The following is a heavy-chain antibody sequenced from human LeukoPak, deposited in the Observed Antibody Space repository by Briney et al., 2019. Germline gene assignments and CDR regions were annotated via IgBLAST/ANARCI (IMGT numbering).Heavy chain of an antibody. Sequence: GGSLRLSCAASGFTFSTYSMNWVRQAPGKGLEWISYISSTTRTIYYADSVKGRFTISRDNAKNSLYLQMNSLRAEDTAVYYCARVPTIFGVGGDAFDIWGQGTMVTVSS. CDR3: ARVPTIFGVGGDAFDI. D-gene: IGHD3-3*01. CDR2: ISSTTRTI. CDR1: GFTFSTYS. V-gene: IGHV3-48*04. J-gene: IGHJ3*02.